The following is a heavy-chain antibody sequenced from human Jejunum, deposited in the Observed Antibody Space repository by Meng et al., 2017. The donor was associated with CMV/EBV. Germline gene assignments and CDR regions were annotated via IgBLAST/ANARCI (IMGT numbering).Heavy chain of an antibody. Sequence: SNAWMSGVRQAPGKGLEWVGRIKSKTDGGRTDYAAPVTGRFTISRDDSKNMLYLQMESLKTEDTAVYYCTSGYPHFDWLKSQSDYWGQGTLVTVSS. CDR3: TSGYPHFDWLKSQSDY. CDR1: SNAW. V-gene: IGHV3-15*01. D-gene: IGHD3-9*01. J-gene: IGHJ4*02. CDR2: IKSKTDGGRT.